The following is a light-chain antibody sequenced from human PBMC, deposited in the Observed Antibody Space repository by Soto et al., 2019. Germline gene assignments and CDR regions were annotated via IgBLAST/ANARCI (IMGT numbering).Light chain of an antibody. CDR3: CSYAGSFSWA. J-gene: IGLJ3*02. CDR1: DSNIGDNT. CDR2: SNY. Sequence: QSALSQPPSASGTPGQRVTISCSGSDSNIGDNTVNWFQQLPGTAPKLLISSNYQRPSGVPDRFSASKSGNTASLTISGLQAEDEADYYCCSYAGSFSWAFGGGTKLTVL. V-gene: IGLV1-44*01.